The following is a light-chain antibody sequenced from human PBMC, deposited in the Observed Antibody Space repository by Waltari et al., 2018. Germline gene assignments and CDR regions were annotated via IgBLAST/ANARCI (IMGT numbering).Light chain of an antibody. Sequence: QTVVTQEPSLSVSPGGTVTLTCALSSGSLSTTSYPTWYQQPPGQAQRTLVYKANARSSGVPDRFSGSILGNTAALTITGAQADDESDYYCALYMGSGIWVFGGGTRLTVL. V-gene: IGLV8-61*01. CDR3: ALYMGSGIWV. J-gene: IGLJ3*02. CDR2: KAN. CDR1: SGSLSTTSY.